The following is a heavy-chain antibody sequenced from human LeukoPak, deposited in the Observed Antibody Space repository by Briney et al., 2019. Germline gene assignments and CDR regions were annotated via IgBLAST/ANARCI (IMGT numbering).Heavy chain of an antibody. CDR3: ASWRSEEWELPDY. J-gene: IGHJ4*02. D-gene: IGHD1-26*01. CDR2: ISGKDGRT. V-gene: IGHV1-18*04. CDR1: GYTFTSYG. Sequence: ASVKVSCKASGYTFTSYGFNWVRQAPGQGLEWMGWISGKDGRTRYAQKFQGRGTMTIDTSTSTAYMELRSLTSDDTAVYYCASWRSEEWELPDYWGQGTLVTVSS.